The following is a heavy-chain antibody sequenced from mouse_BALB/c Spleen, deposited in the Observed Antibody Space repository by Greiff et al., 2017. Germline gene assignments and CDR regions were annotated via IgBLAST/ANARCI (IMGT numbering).Heavy chain of an antibody. Sequence: EVQVVESGGGLVKPGGSLKLSCAASGFTFSSYAMSWVRQSPEKRLEWVAEISSGGSYTYYPDTVTGRFTISRDNAKNTLYLEMSSLRSEDTAMYYCARDYYGSSSFDYWGQGTTLTVSS. CDR2: ISSGGSYT. J-gene: IGHJ2*01. V-gene: IGHV5-9-4*01. CDR3: ARDYYGSSSFDY. CDR1: GFTFSSYA. D-gene: IGHD1-1*01.